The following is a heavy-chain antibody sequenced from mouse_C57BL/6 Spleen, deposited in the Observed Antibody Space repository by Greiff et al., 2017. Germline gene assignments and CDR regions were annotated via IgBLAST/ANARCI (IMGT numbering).Heavy chain of an antibody. CDR1: GYTFTDYE. CDR3: TRMAPAWFAY. Sequence: VQLQQSGAELVRPGASVTLSCKASGYTFTDYEMHWVKQTPVHGLEWIGAIDPETGGTAYNQKFKGKAILTADKSSSTAYMELRSLTSEDAAVYYCTRMAPAWFAYWGQGTLVTVSA. V-gene: IGHV1-15*01. J-gene: IGHJ3*01. CDR2: IDPETGGT.